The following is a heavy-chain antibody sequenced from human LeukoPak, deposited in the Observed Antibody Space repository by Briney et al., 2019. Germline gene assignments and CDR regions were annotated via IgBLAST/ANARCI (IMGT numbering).Heavy chain of an antibody. CDR3: ARATLNYYDSSGYLGPGDY. J-gene: IGHJ4*02. V-gene: IGHV3-20*04. CDR1: GFTFDDYG. CDR2: INWNGGST. Sequence: GGSLRLSCAASGFTFDDYGMSWVRQAPGKGLDGVSGINWNGGSTGYADSVKGRFTISRDNAKNSLYLQMNSLRAEDTALYYCARATLNYYDSSGYLGPGDYWGQGTLVTVSS. D-gene: IGHD3-22*01.